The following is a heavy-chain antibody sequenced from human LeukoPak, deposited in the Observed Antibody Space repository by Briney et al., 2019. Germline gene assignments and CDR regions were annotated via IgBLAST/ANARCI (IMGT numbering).Heavy chain of an antibody. Sequence: SETLSLTCTVSGGSISSYYWSWIRQPPGKGLEWIGYIYYSGSTNYNPSLKSRVTISVETSKNQFSLKLSSVTAADTAVYYCARVRWVGYTSTYFDYWGEGTLVTVSS. CDR1: GGSISSYY. J-gene: IGHJ4*02. V-gene: IGHV4-59*01. D-gene: IGHD2-8*02. CDR3: ARVRWVGYTSTYFDY. CDR2: IYYSGST.